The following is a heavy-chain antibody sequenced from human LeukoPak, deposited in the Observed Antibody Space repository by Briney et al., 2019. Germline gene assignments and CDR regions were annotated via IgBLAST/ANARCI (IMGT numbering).Heavy chain of an antibody. D-gene: IGHD6-19*01. V-gene: IGHV1-46*01. CDR1: GYTFTSYY. CDR2: INPNGGST. J-gene: IGHJ4*02. CDR3: ARDSAVAGPGY. Sequence: GASVKVSCKASGYTFTSYYMHWVRQAPGQGLEWMGIINPNGGSTSYAQKFQGRVTMTRDTSTSTVYMELSSLRSEDTAVYYCARDSAVAGPGYWGQGTLVTVSS.